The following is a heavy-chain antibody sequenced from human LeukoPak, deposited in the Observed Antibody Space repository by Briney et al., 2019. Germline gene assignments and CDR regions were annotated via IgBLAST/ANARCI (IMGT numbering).Heavy chain of an antibody. CDR2: INHSGST. V-gene: IGHV4-34*01. CDR3: ASSIAAAGHYIDY. CDR1: GGSFSGYY. D-gene: IGHD6-13*01. Sequence: SETLSLTCAVYGGSFSGYYWSWIRQPPGKGLEWIGEINHSGSTNYNPSLKSRVTISVDTSKNQFSLKLSSVTAADTAVYYCASSIAAAGHYIDYWGQGTLVTVSS. J-gene: IGHJ4*02.